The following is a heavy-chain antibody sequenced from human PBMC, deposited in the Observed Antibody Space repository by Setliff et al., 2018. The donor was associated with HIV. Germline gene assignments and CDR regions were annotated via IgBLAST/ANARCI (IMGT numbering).Heavy chain of an antibody. V-gene: IGHV4-59*12. D-gene: IGHD5-18*01. J-gene: IGHJ6*03. CDR2: IYETGST. CDR1: GDSISGYY. CDR3: ARDGYTNGYGYCYFYMDV. Sequence: SETLSLTCTVSGDSISGYYWSWIRQSPGKGLEWIGFIYETGSTYYNPSLKSRVSISIDTSKNQFSLKLSSVTAADTAVYFCARDGYTNGYGYCYFYMDVWGKGTTVTVSS.